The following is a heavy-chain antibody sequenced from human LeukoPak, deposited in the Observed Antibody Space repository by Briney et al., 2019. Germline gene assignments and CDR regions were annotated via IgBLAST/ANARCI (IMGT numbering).Heavy chain of an antibody. V-gene: IGHV4-59*12. J-gene: IGHJ4*02. CDR3: ARVVYYYDSSGYFDY. CDR1: GGSISSYY. D-gene: IGHD3-22*01. Sequence: PSETLSLTCTVSGGSISSYYWSWIRQPPGKGLEWIGYIYYSGSTNYNPSLKSRVTISVDTSKNQFSLKLSSVTAADTAVYYCARVVYYYDSSGYFDYWGQGTLVTVSS. CDR2: IYYSGST.